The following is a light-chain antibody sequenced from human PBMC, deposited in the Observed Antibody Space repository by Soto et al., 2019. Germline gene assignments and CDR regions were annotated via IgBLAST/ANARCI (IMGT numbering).Light chain of an antibody. Sequence: QSALTQPASVSGSPGQSITISCTGTSSEVGGYNYVSWFQQYPGKAPKLMIYDVSNRPSGVSNRFSGSKSGNTASLTISGLQAEDEADYYCSSLTSSITWVFGGGTKVTVL. V-gene: IGLV2-14*03. J-gene: IGLJ3*02. CDR2: DVS. CDR3: SSLTSSITWV. CDR1: SSEVGGYNY.